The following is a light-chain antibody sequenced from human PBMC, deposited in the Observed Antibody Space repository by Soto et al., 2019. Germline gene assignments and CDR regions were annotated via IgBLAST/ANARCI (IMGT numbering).Light chain of an antibody. CDR1: LSNIRSYP. CDR2: SDD. V-gene: IGLV1-47*02. J-gene: IGLJ1*01. Sequence: QSVVAQSASACGTPGQRGTISSYGSLSNIRSYPVYWYQHLPGTATKLLINSDDQRPSVVPDRFYASKSGTSPSLAISGLRSEDEADYYCAVWDASLSGHVLGAGTTVTV. CDR3: AVWDASLSGHV.